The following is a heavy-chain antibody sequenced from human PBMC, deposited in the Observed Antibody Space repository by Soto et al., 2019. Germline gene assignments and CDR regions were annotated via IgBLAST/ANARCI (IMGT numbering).Heavy chain of an antibody. CDR2: IYSSGDT. V-gene: IGHV4-4*07. J-gene: IGHJ6*02. CDR1: GDSISRYY. D-gene: IGHD3-22*01. Sequence: SETLSLTCSVSGDSISRYYWSWIRQPAGKGLEWIGRIYSSGDTNYNPSLKSRVTMSVDTSKNQFSLKLSSVTAADTAVYYCARGGFHDTSGYNPRGNYYVMDVWGQGTTVTVS. CDR3: ARGGFHDTSGYNPRGNYYVMDV.